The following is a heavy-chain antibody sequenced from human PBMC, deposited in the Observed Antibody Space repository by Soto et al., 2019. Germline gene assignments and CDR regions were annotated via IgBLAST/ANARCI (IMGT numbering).Heavy chain of an antibody. CDR3: ARSSVILAGVAATSFGCLDI. CDR1: GFTFSAYA. CDR2: ITYGGSKE. V-gene: IGHV3-30*04. Sequence: QVQLLESGGGVVQPGGSLRLSCATSGFTFSAYAMNWVRQAPGRGLEWVAVITYGGSKEYYADSVKGRFTISRDNFQNTLSLRMNLLKPEHTAIYYSARSSVILAGVAATSFGCLDIWGQGTLVTVSS. D-gene: IGHD2-15*01. J-gene: IGHJ4*02.